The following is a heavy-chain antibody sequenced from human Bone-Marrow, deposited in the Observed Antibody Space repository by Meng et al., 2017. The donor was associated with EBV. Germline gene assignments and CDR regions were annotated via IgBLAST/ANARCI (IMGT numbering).Heavy chain of an antibody. Sequence: VQRVESGAEVKKSGASVKVSCRTSGYPFSSYDVNWVRQAPGQGPEWMGWINPNSGNTGFAQKIQGRVSMTWDTYTSTAYMELRSLRSDDTAVYYCARVVVSGSFTHFDYWGQGTLVTVSS. CDR2: INPNSGNT. CDR3: ARVVVSGSFTHFDY. J-gene: IGHJ4*02. D-gene: IGHD1-26*01. CDR1: GYPFSSYD. V-gene: IGHV1-8*01.